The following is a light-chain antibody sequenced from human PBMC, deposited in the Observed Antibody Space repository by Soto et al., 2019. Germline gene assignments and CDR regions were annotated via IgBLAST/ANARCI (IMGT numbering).Light chain of an antibody. J-gene: IGKJ1*01. CDR2: KAS. Sequence: DIQLTQSPSTLSASVGDRLTITCRASQSINGWLAWYQQKPGQXPNXXIHKASTLESGVPSRFSGSGSGKELTLTISSLQPEDCENYYCQPSHSTPPLFGQGTKVDIK. CDR3: QPSHSTPPL. V-gene: IGKV1-5*03. CDR1: QSINGW.